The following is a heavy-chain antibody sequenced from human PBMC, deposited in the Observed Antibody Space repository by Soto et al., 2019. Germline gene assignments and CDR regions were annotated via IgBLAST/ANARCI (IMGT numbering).Heavy chain of an antibody. CDR2: ISGGGKNT. CDR1: GFTFSNCA. V-gene: IGHV3-23*01. D-gene: IGHD6-13*01. Sequence: PGGSLRLSCAASGFTFSNCAMGWVRQAPGEGLQWVSGISGGGKNTYYADSMKGRIAITRDNSKNTLYLQMNSLRAEDTALYFCAKFESWVSGPVDSWGLGTLVTVSS. CDR3: AKFESWVSGPVDS. J-gene: IGHJ4*02.